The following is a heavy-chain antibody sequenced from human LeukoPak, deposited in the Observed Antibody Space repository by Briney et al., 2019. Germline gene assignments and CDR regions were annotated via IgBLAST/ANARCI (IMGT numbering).Heavy chain of an antibody. CDR2: TKPKSSGGAT. CDR1: GFTLSDSW. Sequence: PGGSLRLACAASGFTLSDSWMSWVRQALGKGLDCVGHTKPKSSGGATDYSETVSCSFSRSSAKSKNTMYLQINNLTAEDTGFYHCAQLCGGCCWGKGAQVTVSS. J-gene: IGHJ4*02. D-gene: IGHD2-21*01. CDR3: AQLCGGCC. V-gene: IGHV3-15*01.